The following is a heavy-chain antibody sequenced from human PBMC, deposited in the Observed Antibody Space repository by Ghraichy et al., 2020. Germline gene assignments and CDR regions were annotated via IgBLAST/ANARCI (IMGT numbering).Heavy chain of an antibody. V-gene: IGHV1-69*10. CDR1: GGTFNSYV. CDR3: ATGGTYDCGRDV. Sequence: SVKVSCKASGGTFNSYVVNWVRQAPGQGLEWMGGIIPILGTIKYAPTFHDRVTLTADRSTSTAYMELRDVRSDDTALYYCATGGTYDCGRDVWGQGTTVTVS. D-gene: IGHD1-1*01. J-gene: IGHJ6*02. CDR2: IIPILGTI.